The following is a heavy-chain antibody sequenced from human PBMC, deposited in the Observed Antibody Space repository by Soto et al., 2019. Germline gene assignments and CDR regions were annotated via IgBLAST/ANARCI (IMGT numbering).Heavy chain of an antibody. CDR2: ITTTGDT. CDR3: ARGDPLNYGSYPSWHYYGMDV. D-gene: IGHD3-16*01. Sequence: EVQLVESGGGLVQPGGSRRLSCAASGFIFSSYAVHWVRQAPGKGLEWVSVITTTGDTYYAASVKGRFTISRENAENSLYFQMRGLRAEDAAVYYCARGDPLNYGSYPSWHYYGMDVWGRGTTVTVSS. J-gene: IGHJ6*02. V-gene: IGHV3-13*01. CDR1: GFIFSSYA.